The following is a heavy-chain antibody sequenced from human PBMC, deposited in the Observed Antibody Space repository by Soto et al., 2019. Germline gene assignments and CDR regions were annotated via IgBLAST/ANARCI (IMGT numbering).Heavy chain of an antibody. D-gene: IGHD3-3*02. Sequence: QVQLVESGGGVVQPGRSLRLSCAASGFTFSSYGMHWVRQAPGKGLEWVAVISYDGSNKYYADSVKGRFTISRDNSKNTLYLQMNSLRAEDTAVYYCAKSLASKYYYGMDVWGQGTTVTVSS. CDR1: GFTFSSYG. CDR2: ISYDGSNK. J-gene: IGHJ6*02. CDR3: AKSLASKYYYGMDV. V-gene: IGHV3-30*18.